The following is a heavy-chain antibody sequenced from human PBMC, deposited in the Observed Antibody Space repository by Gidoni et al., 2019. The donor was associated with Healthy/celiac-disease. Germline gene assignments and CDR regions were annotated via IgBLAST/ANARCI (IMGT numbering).Heavy chain of an antibody. V-gene: IGHV4-4*02. Sequence: QVQLQESGPGLVKPSGTLSLTCAVSGGSISSSNWWSWVRQPPGKGLEWIGEIYHSGSTNYNPSLKSRVTISVDKSKNQFSLKLSSVTAADTAVYYCARVRMGYDYGDYEQLNWFDPWGQGTLVTVSS. J-gene: IGHJ5*02. CDR2: IYHSGST. CDR3: ARVRMGYDYGDYEQLNWFDP. CDR1: GGSISSSNW. D-gene: IGHD4-17*01.